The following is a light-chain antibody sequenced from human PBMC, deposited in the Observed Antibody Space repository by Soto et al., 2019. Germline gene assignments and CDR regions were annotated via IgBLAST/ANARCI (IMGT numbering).Light chain of an antibody. CDR1: QSISNY. V-gene: IGKV1-39*01. J-gene: IGKJ4*01. CDR3: QQSYSTPLT. Sequence: DIQMTQSPSSLSASVGDRVTITCRASQSISNYLNWYQRKPGKAPEFLIYAASSLQSGAPSRFSGSGSGTDFTLTISSLQPEDFATYDCQQSYSTPLTFGGGTKVEMK. CDR2: AAS.